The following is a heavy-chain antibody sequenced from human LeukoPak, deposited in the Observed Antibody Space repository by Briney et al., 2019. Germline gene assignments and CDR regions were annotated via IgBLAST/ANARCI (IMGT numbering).Heavy chain of an antibody. J-gene: IGHJ3*01. CDR2: ISYDGSST. V-gene: IGHV3-74*01. Sequence: GGSLRLSCAASGFTFSNYWMHWVRQAPGKGLVWVSRISYDGSSTNYADSVKGRFTISRDNAKNTLYLQMNSLRAEDTAVYYCARRSAAKDAFDFWGQGTMVTVSS. D-gene: IGHD6-25*01. CDR1: GFTFSNYW. CDR3: ARRSAAKDAFDF.